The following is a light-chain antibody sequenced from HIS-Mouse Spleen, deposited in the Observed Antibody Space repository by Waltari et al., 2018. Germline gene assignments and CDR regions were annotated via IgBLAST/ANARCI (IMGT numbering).Light chain of an antibody. V-gene: IGLV1-40*01. CDR3: QSYDSSLSEV. CDR2: GTS. Sequence: QSVLTPPPSVSGAPGQRVTISCTGSSSNIGAGYDVHWYQQLPGTAPKLLIYGTSNRPSGVPDRFSGSKSGTSASLAITGLQAEDEADYYCQSYDSSLSEVFGTGTKVTVL. J-gene: IGLJ1*01. CDR1: SSNIGAGYD.